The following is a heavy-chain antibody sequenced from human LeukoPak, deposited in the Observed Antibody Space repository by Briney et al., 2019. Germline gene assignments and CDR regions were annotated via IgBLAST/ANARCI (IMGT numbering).Heavy chain of an antibody. J-gene: IGHJ4*02. V-gene: IGHV4-59*02. CDR1: GGSVNNYY. CDR3: ARGTIGSYTY. D-gene: IGHD3-10*01. Sequence: SETLSLTCTVSGGSVNNYYWNWIRQPPGQGLDWIGYIYYGGSTNYNPSLKSRVTISVDTSKNQFSLKLSSVTAADTAVYYCARGTIGSYTYWGQGTLVTVSS. CDR2: IYYGGST.